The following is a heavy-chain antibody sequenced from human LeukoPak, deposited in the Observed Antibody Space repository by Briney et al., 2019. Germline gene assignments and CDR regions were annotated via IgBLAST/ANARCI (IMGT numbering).Heavy chain of an antibody. D-gene: IGHD3-10*01. CDR2: IHTSGST. Sequence: PSETLSLTCTVSGGSISSSSYYWGWLRQPPGKGLEWIGRIHTSGSTNYNPSLKSRVTMSVDTSKNQFSLKLSSVTAADTAVYYCAGGYYYGSGSYSYVDVWGKGPTVTISS. CDR1: GGSISSSSYY. V-gene: IGHV4-39*07. CDR3: AGGYYYGSGSYSYVDV. J-gene: IGHJ6*03.